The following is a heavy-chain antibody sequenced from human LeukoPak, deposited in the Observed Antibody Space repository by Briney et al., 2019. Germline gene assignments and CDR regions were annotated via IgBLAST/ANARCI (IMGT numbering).Heavy chain of an antibody. CDR1: GFTFSSYG. V-gene: IGHV3-23*01. J-gene: IGHJ4*02. CDR3: AKASSGWYFDY. D-gene: IGHD6-19*01. CDR2: ISGSGVST. Sequence: GGSLRLSCAASGFTFSSYGMSWVRQAPGKGLEWVSIISGSGVSTYYADSVKGRFTISRDNSKNTLYLQMNSLRAEDTAVYYCAKASSGWYFDYWGQGTLVTVSS.